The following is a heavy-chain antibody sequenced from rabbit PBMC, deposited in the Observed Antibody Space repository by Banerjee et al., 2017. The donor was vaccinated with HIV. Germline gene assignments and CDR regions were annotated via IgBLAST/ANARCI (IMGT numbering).Heavy chain of an antibody. J-gene: IGHJ4*01. CDR3: ARDLTDAIGWNFGW. CDR1: GFDFSSYY. D-gene: IGHD4-1*01. V-gene: IGHV1S7*01. Sequence: QLKESGGGLVQPGGSLKLSCKASGFDFSSYYMSWVRQAPGKGLEWIGYIDPVFGSTYYASWVNGRFTISSDNAQNTVDLQMNSLTAADTATYFCARDLTDAIGWNFGWWGPGTLVTVS. CDR2: IDPVFGST.